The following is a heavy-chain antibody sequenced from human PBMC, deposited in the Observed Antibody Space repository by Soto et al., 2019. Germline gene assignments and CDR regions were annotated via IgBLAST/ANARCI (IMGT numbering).Heavy chain of an antibody. D-gene: IGHD6-19*01. Sequence: PSETLSLTCTFSGGSSRTYYWSWIRQFPGKGLEWIGYRYYSGSTSYNPSLESRVTILVDTSKKKFSLELKSVTAADTAVYYCAIADGWYYFDYWGQGVQVTVSS. CDR2: RYYSGST. CDR3: AIADGWYYFDY. V-gene: IGHV4-59*08. CDR1: GGSSRTYY. J-gene: IGHJ4*02.